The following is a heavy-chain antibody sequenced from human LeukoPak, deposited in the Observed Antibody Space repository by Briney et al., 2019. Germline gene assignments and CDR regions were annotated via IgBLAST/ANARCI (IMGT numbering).Heavy chain of an antibody. CDR2: IYPGDSDT. CDR1: GYKFPNYW. D-gene: IGHD6-13*01. J-gene: IGHJ4*02. Sequence: GESLKISCKASGYKFPNYWIAWVRQMPGKGLEWMGIIYPGDSDTRYSPSFQGQVTISADKSITTAYLQWSSLKASDTAMYYCARLSFAAAHDYWGQGTLVTVSS. CDR3: ARLSFAAAHDY. V-gene: IGHV5-51*01.